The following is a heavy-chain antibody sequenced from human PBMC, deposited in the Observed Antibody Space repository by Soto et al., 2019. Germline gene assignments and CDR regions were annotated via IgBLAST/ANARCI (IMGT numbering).Heavy chain of an antibody. Sequence: QVQLVESGGGVVQPGRSLRLSCAASGFTFSSYGMHWVRQAPGKGLEWVAVIWYDESNKYYADSVKGRFTISRDNSKNTLYLQMTILRAEDTAVYYCARDFGSYCSGGRCYFGYWGQGTLVTVSS. CDR2: IWYDESNK. D-gene: IGHD2-15*01. CDR1: GFTFSSYG. CDR3: ARDFGSYCSGGRCYFGY. V-gene: IGHV3-33*01. J-gene: IGHJ4*02.